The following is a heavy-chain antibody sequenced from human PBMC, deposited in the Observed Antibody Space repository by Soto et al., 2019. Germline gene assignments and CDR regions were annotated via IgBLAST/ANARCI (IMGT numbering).Heavy chain of an antibody. Sequence: SVKVSCKASGGNFTTYTITWVRQAPGQGLEWMGKIIPFFGTTKYAQKFQGRVTITADESTSTAYMELISLRSEDTAVYFCARDYTGTTNYYYGMDVWGQGTTVTVSS. CDR2: IIPFFGTT. V-gene: IGHV1-69*13. CDR3: ARDYTGTTNYYYGMDV. J-gene: IGHJ6*02. CDR1: GGNFTTYT. D-gene: IGHD1-1*01.